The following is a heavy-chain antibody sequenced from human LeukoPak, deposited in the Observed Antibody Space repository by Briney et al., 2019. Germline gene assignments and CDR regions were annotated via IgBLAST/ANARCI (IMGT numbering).Heavy chain of an antibody. CDR1: GYTFTSYG. D-gene: IGHD2-8*01. V-gene: IGHV1-18*01. Sequence: ASVKVSCKASGYTFTSYGISWVRQAPGQGLEWMGWISAYNGNTNYAQKLQGRVTMTTDTSTSTAYMELRSLRSDDTAVYHCARDVAVYAQNWFDPWGQGTLVTVSS. CDR2: ISAYNGNT. CDR3: ARDVAVYAQNWFDP. J-gene: IGHJ5*02.